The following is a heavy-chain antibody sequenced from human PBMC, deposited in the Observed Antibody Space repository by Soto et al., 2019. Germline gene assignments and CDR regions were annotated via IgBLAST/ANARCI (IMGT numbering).Heavy chain of an antibody. V-gene: IGHV4-59*01. CDR2: IYYTGST. Sequence: QVQLQESGPGLVKPSETLSLTCTVSGGSISSYYWSWIRQPPGQGLQWIGYIYYTGSTNYNPSLKSRVTISVDTSKNRFSLKLGSVTAADTAVYYCARVAEQWLVRGGFDIWGQGTMVSVSS. J-gene: IGHJ3*02. CDR3: ARVAEQWLVRGGFDI. CDR1: GGSISSYY. D-gene: IGHD6-19*01.